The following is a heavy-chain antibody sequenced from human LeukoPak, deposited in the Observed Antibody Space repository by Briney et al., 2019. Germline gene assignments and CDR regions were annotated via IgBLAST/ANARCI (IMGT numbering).Heavy chain of an antibody. J-gene: IGHJ5*02. CDR1: GFTFSSYW. V-gene: IGHV3-74*01. Sequence: PGGSLRLSCAASGFTFSSYWMHWVRQAPGKGLVWVSRIHRDGSSTNYGDSVKGRFTISRDNANNMLYLQMSSLSPEDTAVYYCALLHSESNLVGPWGQGTLVTVSS. CDR3: ALLHSESNLVGP. CDR2: IHRDGSST. D-gene: IGHD1-26*01.